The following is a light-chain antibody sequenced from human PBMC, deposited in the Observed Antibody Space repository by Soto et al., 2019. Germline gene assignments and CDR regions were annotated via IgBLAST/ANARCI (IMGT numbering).Light chain of an antibody. V-gene: IGKV3-20*01. Sequence: EIVLTQSPGTLSLSPGERATLSCRASQSVSSSYLAWYQQKPGQAPRLLIYGASSRATGIPDRFSGSGSGTDFTLTIGRLEPEDFAVYYCQQYGSSFTFGPGTKVDIK. CDR1: QSVSSSY. CDR2: GAS. CDR3: QQYGSSFT. J-gene: IGKJ3*01.